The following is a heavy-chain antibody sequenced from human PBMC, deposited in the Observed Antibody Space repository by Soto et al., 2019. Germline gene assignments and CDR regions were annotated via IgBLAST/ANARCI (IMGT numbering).Heavy chain of an antibody. CDR2: IWYDGSNK. D-gene: IGHD3-3*01. CDR1: GFTFSSYG. J-gene: IGHJ4*02. Sequence: GGSLRLSCAASGFTFSSYGMHWVRQAPGKGLEWVAVIWYDGSNKYYADSVKGRFTISRDNSKNTLYLQMNSLRAEDTAVYYCARDNEDFWSGGCAYWGQGTLVTVSS. CDR3: ARDNEDFWSGGCAY. V-gene: IGHV3-33*01.